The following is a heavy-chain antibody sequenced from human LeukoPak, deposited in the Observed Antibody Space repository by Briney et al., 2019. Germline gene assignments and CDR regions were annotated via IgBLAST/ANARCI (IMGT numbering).Heavy chain of an antibody. CDR3: AKEPSYSSGWFDP. CDR1: GGTFSSYA. CDR2: IIPIFGTA. J-gene: IGHJ5*02. V-gene: IGHV1-69*05. D-gene: IGHD6-19*01. Sequence: SVKVSCKASGGTFSSYAISWVRQAPGQGLEWMGRIIPIFGTANYAQKFQGRVTITTDESTSTAYMELSSLRSEDTAVYYCAKEPSYSSGWFDPWGQGTLVTVSS.